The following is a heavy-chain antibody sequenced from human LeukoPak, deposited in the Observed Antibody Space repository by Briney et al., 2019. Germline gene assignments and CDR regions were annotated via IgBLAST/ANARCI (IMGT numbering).Heavy chain of an antibody. V-gene: IGHV3-74*03. D-gene: IGHD2-21*02. Sequence: GGSLRLSCAASGFTLSSSWMHWVRQAPGKGLVWVSGINSDRSSTKCADSVKGRFTISRDNAKNTLYLQMSSLRAEDTAVYYCARNLFAGDCAWGQGTLVTVSS. CDR2: INSDRSST. CDR1: GFTLSSSW. J-gene: IGHJ5*02. CDR3: ARNLFAGDCA.